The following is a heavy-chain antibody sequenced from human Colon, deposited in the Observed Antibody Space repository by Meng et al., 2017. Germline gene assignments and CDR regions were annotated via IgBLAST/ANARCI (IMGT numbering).Heavy chain of an antibody. Sequence: VQLHQGGAGLLKPSETRSLTCAVYGGSFSGYYWSWIRQPPGKGLEWIGEINHSGSTNYNPSLKSRVTISVDTSKNQFSLKLSSVTAADTAVYYCARGRYSGYLPWGQGTLVTVSS. D-gene: IGHD5-12*01. CDR2: INHSGST. CDR3: ARGRYSGYLP. V-gene: IGHV4-34*01. CDR1: GGSFSGYY. J-gene: IGHJ5*02.